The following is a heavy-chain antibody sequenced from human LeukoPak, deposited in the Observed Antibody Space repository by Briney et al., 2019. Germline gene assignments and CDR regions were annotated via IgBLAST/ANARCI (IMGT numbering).Heavy chain of an antibody. Sequence: SETLSLTCTVSGGSISSYYWSWIRQPAGKGLEWIGRLYTSGSTNYNPSLKSRVTISVDTSKNQFSLKLSSVTAADTAVYFCARAGIHYYSMDVWGKGTTVTVSS. CDR1: GGSISSYY. CDR3: ARAGIHYYSMDV. J-gene: IGHJ6*03. CDR2: LYTSGST. D-gene: IGHD1-14*01. V-gene: IGHV4-4*07.